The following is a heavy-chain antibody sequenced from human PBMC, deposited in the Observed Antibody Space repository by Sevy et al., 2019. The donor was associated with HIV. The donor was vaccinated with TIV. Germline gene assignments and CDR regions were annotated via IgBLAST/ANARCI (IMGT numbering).Heavy chain of an antibody. CDR1: GFTFSSYE. Sequence: GGSLRLSCAASGFTFSSYEMNWVRQAPGNGLEWVSYISSSGSTIYYADSVKGRFTISRDNAKNSLYLQMNSLRAEDTAVYYCAREGGYSYAVGTSPDAFDIWGQGTLVTVSS. D-gene: IGHD5-18*01. CDR2: ISSSGSTI. CDR3: AREGGYSYAVGTSPDAFDI. V-gene: IGHV3-48*03. J-gene: IGHJ3*02.